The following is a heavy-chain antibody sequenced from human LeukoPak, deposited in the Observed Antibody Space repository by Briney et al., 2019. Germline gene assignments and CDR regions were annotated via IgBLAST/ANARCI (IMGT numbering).Heavy chain of an antibody. D-gene: IGHD3-16*01. CDR1: GGSVSSGSYY. V-gene: IGHV4-61*01. J-gene: IGHJ4*02. CDR3: ARGRGGRVDY. CDR2: IYYSGST. Sequence: PSETLSLTCTVSGGSVSSGSYYWSWIRQPPGKGLEWIGYIYYSGSTNYNPSLKSRVTISVDTSKNQFSLKLSSVTAADTAVYYCARGRGGRVDYWGQGTLVTVSS.